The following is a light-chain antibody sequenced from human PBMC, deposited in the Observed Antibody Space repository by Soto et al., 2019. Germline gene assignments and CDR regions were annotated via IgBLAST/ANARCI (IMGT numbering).Light chain of an antibody. CDR2: GAS. Sequence: ETVMTQSPATLSVSPGERATLSCRASQSVSSNLAWYQQKPGQAPRLLIYGASTRATGIPTRFSGRGSGTEFTLTIIRLQSDDFALYYCQQYHDWPPWTFGQGTKVEVK. CDR1: QSVSSN. J-gene: IGKJ1*01. V-gene: IGKV3-15*01. CDR3: QQYHDWPPWT.